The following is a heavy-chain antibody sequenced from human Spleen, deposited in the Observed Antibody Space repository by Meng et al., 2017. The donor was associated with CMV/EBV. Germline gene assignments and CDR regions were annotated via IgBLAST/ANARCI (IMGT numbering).Heavy chain of an antibody. CDR2: IKQHGNNK. J-gene: IGHJ6*02. D-gene: IGHD1-26*01. CDR1: GFTFSSYA. Sequence: GESLKISCAASGFTFSSYAMHWVRQGPGKGLEWVANIKQHGNNKYYVDSVRSRFIISRDNAKNSLYLQMNSLRAEDTAVYYCARDGYSDSSGFYHYQGVDVWGQGTTVTVSS. V-gene: IGHV3-7*01. CDR3: ARDGYSDSSGFYHYQGVDV.